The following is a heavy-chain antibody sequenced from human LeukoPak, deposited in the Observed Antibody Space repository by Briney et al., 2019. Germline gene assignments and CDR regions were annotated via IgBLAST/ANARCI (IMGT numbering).Heavy chain of an antibody. D-gene: IGHD2-2*01. CDR2: IIPIFGTA. J-gene: IGHJ4*02. V-gene: IGHV1-69*13. CDR3: ARPSVVVSAALDY. Sequence: GASVTVSCKASGGTFSSYAISWVRQAPGQGLEWMGGIIPIFGTANYAQKFQGRVTITADESTSTAYMELSSLRSEDTAVYYCARPSVVVSAALDYWGQGTLVTVSS. CDR1: GGTFSSYA.